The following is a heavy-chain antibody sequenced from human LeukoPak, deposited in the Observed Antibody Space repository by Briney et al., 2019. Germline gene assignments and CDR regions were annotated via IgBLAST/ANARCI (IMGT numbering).Heavy chain of an antibody. CDR1: AYTSTDYY. D-gene: IGHD1-26*01. J-gene: IGHJ4*02. V-gene: IGHV1-2*02. CDR3: ARGGGNYDFFDY. CDR2: VNPHSGET. Sequence: ASVKVSCKASAYTSTDYYIHWVRQAPGQGLAYVGWVNPHSGETYYVQKFQGRITMTRDTSISTAYMELTSLISDDTAVYYCARGGGNYDFFDYWGQGTLVTVSS.